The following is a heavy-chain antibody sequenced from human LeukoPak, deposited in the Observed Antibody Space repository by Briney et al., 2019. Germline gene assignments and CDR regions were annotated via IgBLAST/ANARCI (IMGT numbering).Heavy chain of an antibody. V-gene: IGHV4-38-2*02. Sequence: SETLSLTCTVSGYSISSGYYWGWIRQPPGKGLEWIGSIYHSGSTYYNPSLKSRVTISVDTSKNQFSLKLGSVTAADTAVYYCARDPHYYWGQGTLVTVSS. CDR3: ARDPHYY. CDR2: IYHSGST. J-gene: IGHJ4*02. CDR1: GYSISSGYY.